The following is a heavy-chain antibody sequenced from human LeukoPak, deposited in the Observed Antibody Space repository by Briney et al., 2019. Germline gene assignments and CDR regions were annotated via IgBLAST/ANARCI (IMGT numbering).Heavy chain of an antibody. V-gene: IGHV1-18*01. CDR2: INPYSGDT. CDR3: ARARGLKEAFDI. Sequence: ASVKVSCKASGYIFTSYGLTWVRQAPGQGLEWVGWINPYSGDTRYAQELQGRVTMTTDASTSTVYVELSSLRSEDTAVYYCARARGLKEAFDIWGQGTMVTVSS. J-gene: IGHJ3*02. D-gene: IGHD5-12*01. CDR1: GYIFTSYG.